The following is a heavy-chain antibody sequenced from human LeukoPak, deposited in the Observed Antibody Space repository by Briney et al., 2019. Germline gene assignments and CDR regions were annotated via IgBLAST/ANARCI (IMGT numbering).Heavy chain of an antibody. CDR3: ARDSAYYDFWSGYYTAYFDY. CDR1: GFTFSSYS. Sequence: GGSLRLSCAASGFTFSSYSMNWVRQAPGKGLEWVSSISSSSSYIYYADSVKGRFTISRDNAKNSLYLQMNSLRAEDTAVYYCARDSAYYDFWSGYYTAYFDYWGQGTLVTVYS. CDR2: ISSSSSYI. D-gene: IGHD3-3*01. J-gene: IGHJ4*02. V-gene: IGHV3-21*01.